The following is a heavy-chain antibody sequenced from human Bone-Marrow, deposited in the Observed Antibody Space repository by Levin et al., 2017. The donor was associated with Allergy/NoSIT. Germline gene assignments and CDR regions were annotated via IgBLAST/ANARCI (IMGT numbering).Heavy chain of an antibody. CDR2: ISSSSSTI. CDR3: ARVTLDY. Sequence: PGGSLRLSCVVSGFTFSSYDMNWVRQAPGKGLEWVSYISSSSSTIYYADSVKGRFTISRDNAKNSLYLEMNSLRAEDTAVYYCARVTLDYWGQGSLVTVSS. J-gene: IGHJ4*02. CDR1: GFTFSSYD. V-gene: IGHV3-48*01.